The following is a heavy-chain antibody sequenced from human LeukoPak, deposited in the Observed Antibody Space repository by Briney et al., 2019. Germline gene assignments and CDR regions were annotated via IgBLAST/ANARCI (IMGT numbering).Heavy chain of an antibody. Sequence: SVKVSCKASGGTFSSYAISWVRQAPGQGLEWMGGIIPIFGTANYAQKFQGGVTITADESTSTAYMELSSLRSEDTAVYFCARDSDLEWGDNWFDPWGQGTLVTVSS. CDR2: IIPIFGTA. J-gene: IGHJ5*02. CDR3: ARDSDLEWGDNWFDP. D-gene: IGHD1-26*01. V-gene: IGHV1-69*01. CDR1: GGTFSSYA.